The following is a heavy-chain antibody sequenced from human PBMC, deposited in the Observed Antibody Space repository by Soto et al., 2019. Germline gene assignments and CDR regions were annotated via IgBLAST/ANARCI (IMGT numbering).Heavy chain of an antibody. V-gene: IGHV5-51*01. D-gene: IGHD4-17*01. J-gene: IGHJ4*02. CDR3: ARLYGDYGGSYFDY. CDR2: IYPGDSDT. CDR1: GDRFISFW. Sequence: GESLRICCRGTGDRFISFWIGWVREMPGKGVGWMGIIYPGDSDTRYSPSFQAQVTISADKSIITAYLQWSRLKPSDTAMYYCARLYGDYGGSYFDYWGQGTLVTVSS.